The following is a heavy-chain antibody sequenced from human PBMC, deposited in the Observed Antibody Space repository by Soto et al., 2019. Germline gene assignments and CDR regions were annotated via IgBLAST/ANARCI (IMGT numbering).Heavy chain of an antibody. D-gene: IGHD2-2*01. V-gene: IGHV4-39*01. Sequence: SETLSLTCTVSSGSVSSTNYYWGWIRQPPGKGLEWIGNIYYSGNTYYNPSLKSRVTISVDTSKNQFSLKLSSVTAADTAVYYCARHTISLVVVPARDYGMDVWGKGTTVPVSP. J-gene: IGHJ6*04. CDR2: IYYSGNT. CDR1: SGSVSSTNYY. CDR3: ARHTISLVVVPARDYGMDV.